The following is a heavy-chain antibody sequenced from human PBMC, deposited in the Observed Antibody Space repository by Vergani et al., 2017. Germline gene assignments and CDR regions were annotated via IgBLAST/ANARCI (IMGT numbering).Heavy chain of an antibody. CDR1: GFTFMTYP. V-gene: IGHV3-30*04. Sequence: QVQLVESGGGVVQPGRSLRLSCAASGFTFMTYPMHWVRPAPDKGLEWVAVISYDGSNKYYADSVKGRFTISRDNSKNTLYLQMNSLRADDTALYYCASHSGARNLGPRAPLWGQGTMVTVSS. CDR2: ISYDGSNK. CDR3: ASHSGARNLGPRAPL. J-gene: IGHJ3*01. D-gene: IGHD6-25*01.